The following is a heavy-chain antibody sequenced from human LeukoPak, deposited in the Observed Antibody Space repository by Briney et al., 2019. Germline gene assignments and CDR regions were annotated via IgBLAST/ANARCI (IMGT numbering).Heavy chain of an antibody. CDR2: ITHSGST. CDR1: GLSFSGYS. Sequence: SETLSLTCAVYGLSFSGYSWSWIRQPPGKGLEWIGEITHSGSTYYNPSLKSRVTISVDTSKNQFSLKLSSVTAADTAVYYCARHGQVPGGALFDNWGQGTLVTVSS. D-gene: IGHD1-26*01. CDR3: ARHGQVPGGALFDN. V-gene: IGHV4-34*01. J-gene: IGHJ4*02.